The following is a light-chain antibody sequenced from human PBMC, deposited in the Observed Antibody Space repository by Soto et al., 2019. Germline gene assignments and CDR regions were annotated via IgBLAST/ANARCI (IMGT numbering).Light chain of an antibody. V-gene: IGKV1-12*01. CDR1: HSISSW. J-gene: IGKJ3*01. CDR2: AAS. CDR3: QLANGLPLT. Sequence: DIPMTQSPSSVSASVGDRVSITCRASHSISSWFAGYRQKAGKDRKLLIYAASSLQSGVPSRFSGSGSGTDFTLTISSLQPEDLATYDCQLANGLPLTFGPGTKVYI.